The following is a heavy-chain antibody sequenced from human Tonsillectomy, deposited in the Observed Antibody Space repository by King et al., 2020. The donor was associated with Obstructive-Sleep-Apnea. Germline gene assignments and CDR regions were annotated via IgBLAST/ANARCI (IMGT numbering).Heavy chain of an antibody. CDR3: ARAYGSPFYDY. CDR2: INSDGSTT. CDR1: GITFSSFW. V-gene: IGHV3-74*01. D-gene: IGHD2/OR15-2a*01. Sequence: EVQLVESGGGLVQTGGSLRLSCAVSGITFSSFWMHWVRQAPGKGLVWVSRINSDGSTTTYADSVKGRFTISRDNSKNTLYLQMNSLRAEDTAVYYCARAYGSPFYDYWGQGTLVTVSS. J-gene: IGHJ4*02.